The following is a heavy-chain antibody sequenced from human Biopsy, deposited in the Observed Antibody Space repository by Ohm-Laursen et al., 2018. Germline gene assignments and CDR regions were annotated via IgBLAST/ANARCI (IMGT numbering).Heavy chain of an antibody. V-gene: IGHV4-34*08. CDR2: INQSGST. J-gene: IGHJ4*02. D-gene: IGHD4-17*01. CDR3: GNEVYGRDY. CDR1: GKTFSDYQ. Sequence: SDTLSLTCAVFGKTFSDYQWSWIRQPPGKGLEWIGQINQSGSTNYNPSLESRVTISADASKYEFPLRLTSVTAADTAVYFCGNEVYGRDYWGLGARVTVAS.